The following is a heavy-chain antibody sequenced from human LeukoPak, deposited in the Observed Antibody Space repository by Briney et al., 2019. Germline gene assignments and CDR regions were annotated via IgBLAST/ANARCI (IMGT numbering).Heavy chain of an antibody. CDR3: ARDGDGYNYGPDSPAPIDY. Sequence: GGSLRLSCEASGFTFSSYGMHWVRQAPGKGLEWVAVIWYDGSNKYYADSVKGRFTISRDNSKNTLYLQMNSLRAEDTAVYYCARDGDGYNYGPDSPAPIDYWGQGTLVTVSS. CDR2: IWYDGSNK. D-gene: IGHD5-24*01. V-gene: IGHV3-33*01. CDR1: GFTFSSYG. J-gene: IGHJ4*02.